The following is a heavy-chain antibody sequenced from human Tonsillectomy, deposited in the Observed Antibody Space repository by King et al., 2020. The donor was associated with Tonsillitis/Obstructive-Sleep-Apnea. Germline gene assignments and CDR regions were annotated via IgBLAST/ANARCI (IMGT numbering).Heavy chain of an antibody. V-gene: IGHV1-46*01. CDR1: GYTFTWYY. J-gene: IGHJ4*02. CDR3: ARDDVVGRYIDS. CDR2: INPSRGVT. D-gene: IGHD1-14*01. Sequence: QLVQSGAEVKTPGASVKVSCKASGYTFTWYYIHWVRQARGQGLEWLVIINPSRGVTTYAQKFQGRVTMTTDTSAGTVYLVLSSLRSEDTAVYYCARDDVVGRYIDSWGQGTLVTVSS.